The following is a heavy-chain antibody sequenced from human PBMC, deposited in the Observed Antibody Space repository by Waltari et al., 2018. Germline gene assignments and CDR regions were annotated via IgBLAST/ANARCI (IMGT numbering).Heavy chain of an antibody. D-gene: IGHD6-13*01. CDR3: ARDKDRNSSSWYPYFQH. CDR1: GGTFSRYA. Sequence: QVQLVQSGAEVKKPGSSVKVSCKPSGGTFSRYAISWVRPAPGQGLEWMGRFIPIFGTGNYAQKSQGRVTITADKSTSTAYMALSSLRSEDTAVYYCARDKDRNSSSWYPYFQHWGQGTLVTVSS. V-gene: IGHV1-69*08. CDR2: FIPIFGTG. J-gene: IGHJ1*01.